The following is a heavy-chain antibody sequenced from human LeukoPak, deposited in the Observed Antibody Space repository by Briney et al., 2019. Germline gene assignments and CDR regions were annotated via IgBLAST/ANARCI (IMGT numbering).Heavy chain of an antibody. CDR1: GGSISSGSYY. V-gene: IGHV4-61*02. CDR3: ARDTDYFDD. J-gene: IGHJ4*02. CDR2: IYTSGST. Sequence: SETLSLTCTVSGGSISSGSYYWSWIRQPAGKGLEWIGRIYTSGSTNYNPSLKSRVTISVDTSKNQFSLKLSSVTAADSAVYYCARDTDYFDDWGQGTLVTVSS.